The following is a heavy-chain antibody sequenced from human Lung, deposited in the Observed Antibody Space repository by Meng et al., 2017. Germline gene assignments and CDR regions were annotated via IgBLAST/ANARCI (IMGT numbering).Heavy chain of an antibody. CDR3: ARGDYCGGDCYWFDY. CDR2: INAGNGNT. J-gene: IGHJ4*02. CDR1: GYTFTSYA. V-gene: IGHV1-3*01. D-gene: IGHD2-21*02. Sequence: QVQIVQSGAKVKKPWAPVKVFCKASGYTFTSYAMHWGRQAPGQRLEWMGWINAGNGNTKYSQKFQGRVTITRDTSASTAYMELSSLRSEDTAVYYCARGDYCGGDCYWFDYWGQGTLVTVSS.